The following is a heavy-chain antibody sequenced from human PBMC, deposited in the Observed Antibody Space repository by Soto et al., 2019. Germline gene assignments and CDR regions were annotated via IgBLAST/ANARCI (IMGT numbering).Heavy chain of an antibody. J-gene: IGHJ4*02. CDR1: GASFSGHY. Sequence: QVQLQQWGAGLLKSSETLSLTCAFYGASFSGHYWSWIRQAPGMGLEWIGGINHRGTTNYNPSLKSRVTISADTAKNQLSLKLSFVTAADTAVYFCARGVEMAATYFDPWGQGTLVSVSS. D-gene: IGHD2-15*01. CDR2: INHRGTT. V-gene: IGHV4-34*02. CDR3: ARGVEMAATYFDP.